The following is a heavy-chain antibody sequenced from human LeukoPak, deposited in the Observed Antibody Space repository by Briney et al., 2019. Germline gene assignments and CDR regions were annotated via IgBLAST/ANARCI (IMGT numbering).Heavy chain of an antibody. J-gene: IGHJ5*02. D-gene: IGHD2-15*01. CDR3: AKDSGGWSLS. CDR2: IYSGGST. CDR1: GFTLSGYE. Sequence: GGSLRLSCAASGFTLSGYEMNWVRQAPGQGLEWVSVIYSGGSTYYADSVKGRFTISRDNSKNTLYLQMNSLRADDTAVYYCAKDSGGWSLSWGQGTLVTVSS. V-gene: IGHV3-66*01.